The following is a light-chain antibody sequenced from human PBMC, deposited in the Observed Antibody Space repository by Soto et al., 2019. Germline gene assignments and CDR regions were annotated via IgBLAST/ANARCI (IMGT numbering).Light chain of an antibody. CDR2: ENN. Sequence: QSVLTQPPSVSAAPGQKVTISCSGSSSNIGEYSVSWYQQLPGTVPKLLIYENNKRPSGIPDRFSASKSATSATLGISGLQTGDEAEYYGGTWDGNLSAYVFGTGTKVTVL. CDR1: SSNIGEYS. V-gene: IGLV1-51*02. J-gene: IGLJ1*01. CDR3: GTWDGNLSAYV.